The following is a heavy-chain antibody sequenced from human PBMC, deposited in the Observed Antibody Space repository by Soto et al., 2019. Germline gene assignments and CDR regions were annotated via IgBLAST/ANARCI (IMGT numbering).Heavy chain of an antibody. Sequence: SETLSLTCTVSGGSISSYYWSWIRQPPGKGLEWIGYIYYSGSTNYNPSLKSRVTISVDTSKNQFSLKLSSVTAADTAVYYCARGNSRGGSGYYPFDYWGQGTLVTVSS. J-gene: IGHJ4*02. V-gene: IGHV4-59*01. D-gene: IGHD3-22*01. CDR3: ARGNSRGGSGYYPFDY. CDR2: IYYSGST. CDR1: GGSISSYY.